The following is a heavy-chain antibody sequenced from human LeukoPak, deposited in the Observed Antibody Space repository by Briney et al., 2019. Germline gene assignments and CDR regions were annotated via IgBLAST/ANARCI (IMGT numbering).Heavy chain of an antibody. CDR2: IYYSGST. CDR1: GGSITSYY. D-gene: IGHD6-19*01. Sequence: SETLSLTCTVSGGSITSYYWSWIRQPPGKGLEWIGYIYYSGSTNYNPSLKSRVTISVDRSKNQFSLKLSSVTAADTAVYYCARSDTGAYSSGWYGRGYYFDYWGQGTLVTVSS. CDR3: ARSDTGAYSSGWYGRGYYFDY. J-gene: IGHJ4*02. V-gene: IGHV4-59*08.